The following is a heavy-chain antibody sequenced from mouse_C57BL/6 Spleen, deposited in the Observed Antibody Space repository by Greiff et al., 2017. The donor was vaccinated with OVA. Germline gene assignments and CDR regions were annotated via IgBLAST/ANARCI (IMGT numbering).Heavy chain of an antibody. J-gene: IGHJ2*01. CDR2: INPNNGGT. D-gene: IGHD1-1*01. Sequence: EVQLQQSGPELVKPGASVKISCKASGYTFTDYYMNWVKQSHGKSLEWIGDINPNNGGTSYNQKFKGKATLTVDKSSSTAYMELRSLTSEDSAVYYCARRGFITTVVEDYWGQGTTLTVSS. CDR3: ARRGFITTVVEDY. V-gene: IGHV1-26*01. CDR1: GYTFTDYY.